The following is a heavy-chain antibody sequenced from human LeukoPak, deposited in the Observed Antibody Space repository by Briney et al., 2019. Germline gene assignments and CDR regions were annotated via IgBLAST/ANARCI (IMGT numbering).Heavy chain of an antibody. CDR2: IDRGGGNT. CDR1: GFTFSSYA. CDR3: AKFREIHPWADFYL. Sequence: PGGSLRLSCAASGFTFSSYAMSWVRQAPGKGLEWVSTIDRGGGNTYYADSVRGRVTISRDNSKNTLYLQVNILTADDTAGYYCAKFREIHPWADFYLWGPGTLVTVSS. V-gene: IGHV3-23*01. D-gene: IGHD3-10*01. J-gene: IGHJ1*01.